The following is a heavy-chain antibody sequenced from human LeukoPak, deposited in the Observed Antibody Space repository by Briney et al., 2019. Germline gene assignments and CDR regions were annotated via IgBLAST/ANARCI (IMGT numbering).Heavy chain of an antibody. V-gene: IGHV3-9*01. CDR2: ISWNSGSI. Sequence: PGGSLRLSCAASGFTFDDYAMPWVRQAPGKGLEWVSGISWNSGSIGYADSVKGRFTISRDNAKNSLYLQMNSLRAEDTALYYCAKDKAYCGGDCYSYAFDIWGQGTMVTVSS. CDR3: AKDKAYCGGDCYSYAFDI. J-gene: IGHJ3*02. CDR1: GFTFDDYA. D-gene: IGHD2-21*01.